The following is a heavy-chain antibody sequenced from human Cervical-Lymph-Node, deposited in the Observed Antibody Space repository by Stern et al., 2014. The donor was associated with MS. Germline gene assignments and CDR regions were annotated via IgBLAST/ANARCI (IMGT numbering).Heavy chain of an antibody. CDR2: ISGSGGST. Sequence: EVQLVESGGGLVQPGGSLRLSCAASGFTFSSYAMSWVRQAPGKGLEWVSAISGSGGSTYYADSVKGRFTISRDNSKNTLYLQMNSLRAEDTAVYYCAKRTGRDGYNYEGSFDYWGQGTLVTVSS. V-gene: IGHV3-23*04. CDR1: GFTFSSYA. CDR3: AKRTGRDGYNYEGSFDY. D-gene: IGHD5-24*01. J-gene: IGHJ4*02.